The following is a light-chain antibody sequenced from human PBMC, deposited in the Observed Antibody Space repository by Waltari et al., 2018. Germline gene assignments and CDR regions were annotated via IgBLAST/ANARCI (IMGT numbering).Light chain of an antibody. V-gene: IGLV3-25*03. Sequence: SFELTQPPSLSVSPGQTARITCSGDALSKQYAHWHQQRPGLAPVLVIYKDSERPAGVPGRFSGSSSGTTVTLTIRGVQAEDEADYYCQSADSSGSVVFGGGTKLTVL. CDR2: KDS. J-gene: IGLJ2*01. CDR3: QSADSSGSVV. CDR1: ALSKQY.